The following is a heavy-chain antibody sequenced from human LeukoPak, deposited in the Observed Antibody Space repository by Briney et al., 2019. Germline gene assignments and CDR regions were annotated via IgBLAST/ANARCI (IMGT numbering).Heavy chain of an antibody. Sequence: GSLRLSCAASGFTFGSYAMNWVRQTPDRGLEWVPSVIHNGVDKYHADSVRGRFTVSRDNSKDRLYLEMNSLRAEETAIYYCGKAPLVRCSGVACYQFGHWGQGTLVTVSS. CDR2: VIHNGVDK. V-gene: IGHV3-23*01. D-gene: IGHD2-15*01. J-gene: IGHJ4*02. CDR3: GKAPLVRCSGVACYQFGH. CDR1: GFTFGSYA.